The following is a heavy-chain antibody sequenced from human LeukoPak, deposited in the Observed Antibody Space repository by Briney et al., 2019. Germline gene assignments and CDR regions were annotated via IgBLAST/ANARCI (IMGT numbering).Heavy chain of an antibody. CDR3: ARDIGRGYSYPASENWFDP. V-gene: IGHV1-24*01. J-gene: IGHJ5*02. CDR1: GYTLTESS. Sequence: ASVKVSCKVSGYTLTESSMHWVRQAPGKGLEWMGGFDPEDGETIYAQKFQGRVTMTEDTSTDTAYMELSSLRSEDTAVYYCARDIGRGYSYPASENWFDPWGQGTLVTVSS. CDR2: FDPEDGET. D-gene: IGHD5-18*01.